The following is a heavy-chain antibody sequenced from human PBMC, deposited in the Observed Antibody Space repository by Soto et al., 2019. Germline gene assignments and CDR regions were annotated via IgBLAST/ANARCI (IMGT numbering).Heavy chain of an antibody. D-gene: IGHD5-12*01. CDR3: ARGARSSIVATIDEFYYGMDV. J-gene: IGHJ6*02. CDR1: GFTFSSYS. V-gene: IGHV3-21*01. Sequence: PGGSLRLSCAASGFTFSSYSMNWVRQAPGKGLEWVSSISSSSIYIYYADSVKGRFTISRDNAKNSLYLQMNSLRAEDTAVYYCARGARSSIVATIDEFYYGMDVWGQGT. CDR2: ISSSSIYI.